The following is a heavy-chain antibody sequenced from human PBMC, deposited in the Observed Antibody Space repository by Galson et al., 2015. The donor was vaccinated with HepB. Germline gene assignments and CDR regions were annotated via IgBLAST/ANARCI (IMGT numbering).Heavy chain of an antibody. V-gene: IGHV3-53*01. CDR1: GFTVSSNY. D-gene: IGHD2-15*01. Sequence: SLRLSCAASGFTVSSNYMSWVRQAPGKGLEWVSVIYSGGSTYYADSVKGRFTISRDNSKNTLYLQMNSLRAEDTAVYYCAIGSGRRTDAFDICGQGTMVTVSS. CDR3: AIGSGRRTDAFDI. J-gene: IGHJ3*02. CDR2: IYSGGST.